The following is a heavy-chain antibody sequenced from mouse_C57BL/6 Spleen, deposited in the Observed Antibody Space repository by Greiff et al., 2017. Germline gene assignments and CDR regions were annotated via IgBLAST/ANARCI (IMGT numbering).Heavy chain of an antibody. CDR1: GYTFTSYW. J-gene: IGHJ4*01. CDR2: IYPGSGST. Sequence: QVQLQQPGAELVKPGASVKMSCKASGYTFTSYWITWVKQRPGQGLEWIGDIYPGSGSTNYNEECKSKATLTVDTSSSTAYMQLSSLTSEDSAVYYCARERDYGSRKDYAMDYWGQGTSVTVSS. V-gene: IGHV1-55*01. CDR3: ARERDYGSRKDYAMDY. D-gene: IGHD1-1*01.